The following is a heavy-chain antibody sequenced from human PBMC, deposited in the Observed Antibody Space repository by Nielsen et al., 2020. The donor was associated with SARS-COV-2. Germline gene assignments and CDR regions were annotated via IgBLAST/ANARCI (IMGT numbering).Heavy chain of an antibody. J-gene: IGHJ4*02. D-gene: IGHD3-3*01. CDR3: ARTSRDITIFGVVIRLGY. Sequence: ASVKVSCKASGYTFTGYYMHWVRQAPGQGLEWMGWINPNSGGTNYAQKFQGRVTMTRDTSISTAYMELRSLRSDDTAVYYCARTSRDITIFGVVIRLGYWGQGTLVTVSS. CDR2: INPNSGGT. CDR1: GYTFTGYY. V-gene: IGHV1-2*02.